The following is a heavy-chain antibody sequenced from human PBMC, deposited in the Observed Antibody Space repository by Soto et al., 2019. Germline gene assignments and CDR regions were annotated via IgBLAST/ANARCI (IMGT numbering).Heavy chain of an antibody. D-gene: IGHD2-21*02. J-gene: IGHJ5*02. V-gene: IGHV4-31*03. CDR1: GGSISSGGYY. CDR3: ARSSPVVTAP. CDR2: IYYSGST. Sequence: QVQLQESGPGLVKPSQTLSLTCTVSGGSISSGGYYWSWIRQHPGKGLEWIGYIYYSGSTYYNPYLESRITISVDTSKNQFSLQLSSVTAADTDVYYCARSSPVVTAPWGQGTLVTVSS.